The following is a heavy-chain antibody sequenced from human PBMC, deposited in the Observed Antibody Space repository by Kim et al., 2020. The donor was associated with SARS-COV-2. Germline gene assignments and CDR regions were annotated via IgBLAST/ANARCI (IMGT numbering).Heavy chain of an antibody. CDR1: GYTFTSYG. J-gene: IGHJ4*02. D-gene: IGHD3-22*01. CDR3: ARDLEDSSGYYPSPFDY. Sequence: ASVKVSCKASGYTFTSYGISWVRQAPGQGLEWMGWISAYNGNTNYAQKLQGRVTMTTDTSTSTAYMELRSLRSDDTAMYYCARDLEDSSGYYPSPFDYWGQGTLVTVSS. CDR2: ISAYNGNT. V-gene: IGHV1-18*01.